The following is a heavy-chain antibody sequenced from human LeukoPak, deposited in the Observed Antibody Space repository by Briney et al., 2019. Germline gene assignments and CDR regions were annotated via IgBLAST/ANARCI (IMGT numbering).Heavy chain of an antibody. J-gene: IGHJ4*02. CDR3: ARDRTIFGVVTPQYYFDY. CDR2: IGTAGDT. D-gene: IGHD3-3*01. V-gene: IGHV3-13*01. Sequence: GGSLRLSCAASGFTFSSYDMHWVRQATGKGLEWVSAIGTAGDTYYPGSVKGRFTISRDNSKNTLYLQMNSLRAEDTAVYYCARDRTIFGVVTPQYYFDYWGQGTLVTVSS. CDR1: GFTFSSYD.